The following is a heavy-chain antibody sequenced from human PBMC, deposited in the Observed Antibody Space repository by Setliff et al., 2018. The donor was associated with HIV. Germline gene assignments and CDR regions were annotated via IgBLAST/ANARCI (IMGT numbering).Heavy chain of an antibody. CDR3: ARAQRAVAGTGDY. CDR1: GYTFTDFY. V-gene: IGHV1-2*06. J-gene: IGHJ4*02. Sequence: ASVKVSCKSSGYTFTDFYIHWVRQAPGQGLEWIGRINPKSGVADYLKKFQGRVTMTTDTSTNTAHMELIRPRFDDTAVYYCARAQRAVAGTGDYWGQGTLVTVS. D-gene: IGHD6-19*01. CDR2: INPKSGVA.